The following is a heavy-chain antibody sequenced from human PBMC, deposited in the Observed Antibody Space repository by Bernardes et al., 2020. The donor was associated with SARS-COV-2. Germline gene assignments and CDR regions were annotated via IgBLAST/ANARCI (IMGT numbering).Heavy chain of an antibody. CDR1: GGSMTSGSYH. D-gene: IGHD3-9*01. V-gene: IGHV4-39*01. CDR2: LLYTGST. J-gene: IGHJ4*02. CDR3: ARLKVLRHLDWSMSWLEYSFNF. Sequence: SETLSLTRGVSGGSMTSGSYHWAWIRQPPGKGLEWFGSLLYTGSTYYNPSFKSRVTISADTSKNEFSLKLNSVTAADAAVYFCARLKVLRHLDWSMSWLEYSFNFWGQGTLVTVSS.